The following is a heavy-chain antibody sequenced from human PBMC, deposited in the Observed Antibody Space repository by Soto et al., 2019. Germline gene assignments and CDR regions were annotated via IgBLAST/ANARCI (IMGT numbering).Heavy chain of an antibody. Sequence: QVQLVQSGAEVKKPGASVKVSCKASGYTFTSYAMHWVRQAPGQRLEWMGWINAGNGNTKYSQKFQGRVTITRDTSASTDYMELSSLRSEGTAVYYCARGPGGPDGPGDYWGQGTLVTVSS. V-gene: IGHV1-3*01. CDR1: GYTFTSYA. D-gene: IGHD2-15*01. CDR3: ARGPGGPDGPGDY. J-gene: IGHJ4*02. CDR2: INAGNGNT.